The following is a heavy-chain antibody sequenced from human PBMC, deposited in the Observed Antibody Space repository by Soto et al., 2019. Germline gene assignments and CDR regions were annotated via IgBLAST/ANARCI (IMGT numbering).Heavy chain of an antibody. CDR3: AKGWLGLAFEN. CDR2: ISGSGGST. CDR1: GFTFSSYG. J-gene: IGHJ1*01. V-gene: IGHV3-23*01. D-gene: IGHD6-19*01. Sequence: GGSLRLSCAASGFTFSSYGMSWVRQAPGKGLEWVSAISGSGGSTYYADSVKGRFTFSRDNSKKTLYLQMNSLRAEDMAVYYCAKGWLGLAFENWGKGTLVPVSS.